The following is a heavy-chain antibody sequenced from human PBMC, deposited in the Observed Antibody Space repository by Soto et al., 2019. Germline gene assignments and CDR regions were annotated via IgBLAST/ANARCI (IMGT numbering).Heavy chain of an antibody. V-gene: IGHV1-8*01. Sequence: QVQLVQSGAEVKKPGASVKVSCKASGYTFTSYDINWVRQATGQGLEWMGWMNPNSGNTGYAQKFQGRVTMTRNTSISTAYMGLSSLRSEDTAVYYCARWYSSSWGLDVWGQGTTVTVSS. CDR2: MNPNSGNT. D-gene: IGHD6-13*01. CDR3: ARWYSSSWGLDV. J-gene: IGHJ6*02. CDR1: GYTFTSYD.